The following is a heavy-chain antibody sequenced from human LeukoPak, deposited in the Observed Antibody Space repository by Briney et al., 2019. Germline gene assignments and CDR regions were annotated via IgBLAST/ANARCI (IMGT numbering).Heavy chain of an antibody. J-gene: IGHJ4*02. CDR3: AKVRLYDFWSGYPAFDY. CDR2: INHSGST. D-gene: IGHD3-3*01. CDR1: GGSFSGYY. V-gene: IGHV4-34*01. Sequence: SETLSLTCAVYGGSFSGYYWSWIRQPPGKGLEWIGEINHSGSTNYNPCLKSRVTISVDTSKNQFSLKLSSVTAADTAVYYCAKVRLYDFWSGYPAFDYWGQGTLVTVSS.